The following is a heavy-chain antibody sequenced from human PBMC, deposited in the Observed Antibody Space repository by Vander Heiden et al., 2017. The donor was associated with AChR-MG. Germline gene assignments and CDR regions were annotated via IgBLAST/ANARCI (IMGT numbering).Heavy chain of an antibody. V-gene: IGHV3-66*02. CDR3: ARDPRAYFYGMDI. Sequence: EVKLVESGGGLVQPGGSLRLACAASGFNIAPTSINWVRQTPGKGLEWVSVIYANGTTYYADSVKGRFTISRDISKSTVFLQMNSLRVEDTALYHCARDPRAYFYGMDIWGPGTTVTVSS. D-gene: IGHD3-10*01. CDR1: GFNIAPTS. J-gene: IGHJ6*02. CDR2: IYANGTT.